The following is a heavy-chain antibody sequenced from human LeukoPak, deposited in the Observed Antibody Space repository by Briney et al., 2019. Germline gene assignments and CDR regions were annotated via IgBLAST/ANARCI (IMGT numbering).Heavy chain of an antibody. J-gene: IGHJ4*02. CDR3: ARVGYSYGKLDH. D-gene: IGHD5-18*01. CDR2: INPNSGGT. V-gene: IGHV1-2*06. CDR1: GYTFTGYY. Sequence: ASVKVSCKASGYTFTGYYMHWVRQAPGQGLEWMGRINPNSGGTNYAQKFQGRVTMTRDTSISTAYMELSRLRSDDTAVYYCARVGYSYGKLDHWGQGTLVTVSS.